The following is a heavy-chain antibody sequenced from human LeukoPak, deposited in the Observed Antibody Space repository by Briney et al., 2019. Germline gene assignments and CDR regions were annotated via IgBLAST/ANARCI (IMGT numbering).Heavy chain of an antibody. Sequence: PSETLSLTCTVSGGSISSYYWSWIRQPPGKGLEWIGYIYYSGSTNYNPSLKSRVTISVDTSKNQFSLKLSSVTAADTAVYYCARSTKQRGAFDIWGQGTMVTVSS. CDR2: IYYSGST. D-gene: IGHD6-25*01. CDR3: ARSTKQRGAFDI. J-gene: IGHJ3*02. CDR1: GGSISSYY. V-gene: IGHV4-59*01.